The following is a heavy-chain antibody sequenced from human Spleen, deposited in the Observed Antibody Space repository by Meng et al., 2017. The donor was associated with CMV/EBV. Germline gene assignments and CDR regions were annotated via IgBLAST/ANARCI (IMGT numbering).Heavy chain of an antibody. CDR1: GYTFTGHY. V-gene: IGHV1-2*02. CDR3: ARDQQLIPAEYFQH. Sequence: QVQLVQSGAEVKKPGTSVKVSCRASGYTFTGHYIHWVRQAPGPGLEWMGWIHGNSGDTNYAQKVQGRVTMTTGASTNTAYLELRSLRSDDTAVYYCARDQQLIPAEYFQHWGPGTLVTVSS. CDR2: IHGNSGDT. D-gene: IGHD6-13*01. J-gene: IGHJ1*01.